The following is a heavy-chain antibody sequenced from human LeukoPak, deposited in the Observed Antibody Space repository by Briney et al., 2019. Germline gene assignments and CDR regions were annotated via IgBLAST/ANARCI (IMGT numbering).Heavy chain of an antibody. CDR1: GFTFTNYW. CDR2: IGEDGSEK. J-gene: IGHJ4*02. CDR3: ARDPTRAECRSGSCYLDY. D-gene: IGHD2-15*01. Sequence: GGSLRLSCVVSGFTFTNYWMSWVRQAPGKGLEWVANIGEDGSEKYHVDSVRGRFTISRDNARNSLYLQMNSLRAEDTAVYYCARDPTRAECRSGSCYLDYWAREPWSPSPQ. V-gene: IGHV3-7*03.